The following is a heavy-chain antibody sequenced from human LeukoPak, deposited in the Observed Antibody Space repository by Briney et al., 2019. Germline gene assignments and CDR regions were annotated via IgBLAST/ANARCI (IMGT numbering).Heavy chain of an antibody. CDR3: AKVPSGSFHFDY. V-gene: IGHV4-39*01. J-gene: IGHJ4*02. CDR2: IYYSGST. CDR1: GGSISSSSYY. Sequence: SETLSLTCTVSGGSISSSSYYWGWIRQPPGKGLEWIGSIYYSGSTYYNPSLKSRVTISVDTSKNQFSLKLSSVTAADTAVYYCAKVPSGSFHFDYWGQGTLVTVSS. D-gene: IGHD1-26*01.